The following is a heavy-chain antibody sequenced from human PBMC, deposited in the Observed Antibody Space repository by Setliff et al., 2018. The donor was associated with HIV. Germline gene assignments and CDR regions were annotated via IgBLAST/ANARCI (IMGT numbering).Heavy chain of an antibody. CDR2: INSDGFKT. CDR3: ARGYYGSDLQNAMDV. J-gene: IGHJ6*02. CDR1: GFTFSRDW. Sequence: PGGSLRLSCAAFGFTFSRDWMHWVRQGPGKGLVWVARINSDGFKTNHADSVRGRFTIFRDNAKNTLFLQMNSLRAEDTAMYYCARGYYGSDLQNAMDVWGQGTTVTVSS. D-gene: IGHD3-10*01. V-gene: IGHV3-74*01.